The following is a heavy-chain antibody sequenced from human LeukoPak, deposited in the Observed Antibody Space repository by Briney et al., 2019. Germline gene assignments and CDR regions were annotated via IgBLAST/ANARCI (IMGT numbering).Heavy chain of an antibody. J-gene: IGHJ6*02. CDR3: ARGPGCGGVCYRTSYYYYGMDV. CDR1: GGSVSTTNYY. Sequence: PSETLSLTCSVSGGSVSTTNYYWSWIRQPPGKGLEWIGYVYSSGSTKYNPSLKSPVTISLDTSKNQFPLKLSSVTAADTAVYYCARGPGCGGVCYRTSYYYYGMDVWGQGTTVTVSS. V-gene: IGHV4-61*01. D-gene: IGHD2-8*02. CDR2: VYSSGST.